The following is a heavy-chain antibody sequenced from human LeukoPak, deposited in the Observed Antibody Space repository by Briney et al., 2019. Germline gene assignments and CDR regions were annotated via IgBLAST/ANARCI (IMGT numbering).Heavy chain of an antibody. D-gene: IGHD3-22*01. J-gene: IGHJ4*02. Sequence: ASVKVSCKASGYTFTGYYMHWVRQAPGQGLEWMGWINPNSGGTNYAQKFQGRVTMTRDTSISTAYMELSRLRSDDTAVYYCAVDYYDSSGPVTYYFDYWGQGTLVTVSS. V-gene: IGHV1-2*02. CDR3: AVDYYDSSGPVTYYFDY. CDR1: GYTFTGYY. CDR2: INPNSGGT.